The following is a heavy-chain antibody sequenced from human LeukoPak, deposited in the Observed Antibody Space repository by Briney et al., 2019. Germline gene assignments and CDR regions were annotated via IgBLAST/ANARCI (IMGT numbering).Heavy chain of an antibody. Sequence: SETLSLTCTVSGDSLTSGSYYWSWIRQPAGKGLEWIGRIFISGGTNYNPSLRSRVTMSLDTSKNQFSLKLYSVTAADTAVYFCARGPYSYHSSGAFDIWGQGTMVTVSS. CDR3: ARGPYSYHSSGAFDI. D-gene: IGHD3-22*01. CDR1: GDSLTSGSYY. V-gene: IGHV4-61*02. CDR2: IFISGGT. J-gene: IGHJ3*02.